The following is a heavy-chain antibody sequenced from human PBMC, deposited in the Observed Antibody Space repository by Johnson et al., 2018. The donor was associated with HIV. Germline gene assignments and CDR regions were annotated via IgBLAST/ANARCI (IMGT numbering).Heavy chain of an antibody. Sequence: VQLVEFGGGLVEPGGSLRLSCAASGFTFSDDYMSWIRQAPGKGLEWVSGINWNGGSTGYADSVKGRFTISRDNAKNSLYLQMNSLRAEDTAVYYCAKDGGSYGGAFDIWGQGTMVTVSS. V-gene: IGHV3-20*04. J-gene: IGHJ3*02. D-gene: IGHD1-26*01. CDR1: GFTFSDDY. CDR2: INWNGGST. CDR3: AKDGGSYGGAFDI.